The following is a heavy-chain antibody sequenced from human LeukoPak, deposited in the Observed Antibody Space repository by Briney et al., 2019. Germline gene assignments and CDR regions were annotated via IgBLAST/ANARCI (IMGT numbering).Heavy chain of an antibody. J-gene: IGHJ6*02. Sequence: SQTLSLTCAISGDSVSKVSAAWNWIRQSPARGLEWLGRTYYRSKWYNDHAVSVKSRITLNPDTSKNQFSLQLNSVTPEDTAVYYCAREARWLRFRHYGMDVWGQGTTVTVSS. CDR2: TYYRSKWYN. D-gene: IGHD5-12*01. CDR1: GDSVSKVSAA. CDR3: AREARWLRFRHYGMDV. V-gene: IGHV6-1*01.